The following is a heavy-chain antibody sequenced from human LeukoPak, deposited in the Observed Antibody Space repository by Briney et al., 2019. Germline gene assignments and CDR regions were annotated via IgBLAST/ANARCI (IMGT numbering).Heavy chain of an antibody. V-gene: IGHV3-30-3*01. D-gene: IGHD3-16*01. CDR3: AREDGGGALGD. CDR2: ISYDGSNK. CDR1: GFTFSSYA. Sequence: GGSLRLSCAASGFTFSSYAMHWVRQAPGKGLEWVAVISYDGSNKYYADSVKGRFTISRDNSKNTLYLQMNSLRAEDTAVYYCAREDGGGALGDWGQGTLVTVSS. J-gene: IGHJ4*02.